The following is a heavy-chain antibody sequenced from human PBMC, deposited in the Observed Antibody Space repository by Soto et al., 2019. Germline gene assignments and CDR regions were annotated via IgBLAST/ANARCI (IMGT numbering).Heavy chain of an antibody. D-gene: IGHD3-16*01. CDR2: ISYDGSNK. CDR3: ALSLTTAVY. Sequence: QVQLVESGGGVVQPGRSLRLSCAASGFTFSSYGMHWVRQAPGKGLEWVAVISYDGSNKYYADSVKGRFTISRDNSKNTLYLQMNSLRAEDTAVYYCALSLTTAVYWGQGTLVTVSS. CDR1: GFTFSSYG. V-gene: IGHV3-30*03. J-gene: IGHJ4*02.